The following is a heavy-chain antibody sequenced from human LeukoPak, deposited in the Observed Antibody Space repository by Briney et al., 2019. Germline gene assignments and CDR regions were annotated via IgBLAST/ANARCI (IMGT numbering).Heavy chain of an antibody. D-gene: IGHD3-22*01. Sequence: PGRSLRLSCAASGFTFSSYAMHWVRQAPGKGLEWVAVISFDGPNKYYADSVKGRFTISRDKSKNTLYLQMNSLRAEDTAVYYCARDFPYYDTSGTSYYYYGMDVWGQGTTVAVSS. J-gene: IGHJ6*02. CDR3: ARDFPYYDTSGTSYYYYGMDV. CDR1: GFTFSSYA. V-gene: IGHV3-30-3*01. CDR2: ISFDGPNK.